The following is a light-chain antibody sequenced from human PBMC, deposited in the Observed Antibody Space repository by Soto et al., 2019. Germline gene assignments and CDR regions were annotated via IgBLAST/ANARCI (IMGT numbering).Light chain of an antibody. CDR3: STWEDSLNGWV. Sequence: QAVVTQPPSVSGTPGMRVNISCSGGISNIGKDTVNWYQQLPGTAPKLLMFNDDKRPSGVPDRFSGSRSCTSASLAVSGLQSDEEAVYFCSTWEDSLNGWVFGGGTKVTVL. CDR1: ISNIGKDT. CDR2: NDD. J-gene: IGLJ3*02. V-gene: IGLV1-44*01.